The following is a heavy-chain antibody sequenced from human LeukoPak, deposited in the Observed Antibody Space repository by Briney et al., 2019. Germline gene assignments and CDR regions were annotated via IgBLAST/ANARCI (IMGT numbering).Heavy chain of an antibody. Sequence: PSETLSLTCTVSGGSISSGSYYWSWIRQPAGKGLEWIGRIYTSGSTNYNPSHRSRVTISVDTSKNQFSLKLSSVTAADTAVYYCARRRYSGTFDAFDIWGQGTMVTVSS. D-gene: IGHD1-26*01. J-gene: IGHJ3*02. V-gene: IGHV4-61*02. CDR1: GGSISSGSYY. CDR3: ARRRYSGTFDAFDI. CDR2: IYTSGST.